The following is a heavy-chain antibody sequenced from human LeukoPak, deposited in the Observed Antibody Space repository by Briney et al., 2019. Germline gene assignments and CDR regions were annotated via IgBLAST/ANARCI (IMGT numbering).Heavy chain of an antibody. CDR2: ISGSGINT. CDR1: GFTLSGNA. J-gene: IGHJ4*02. D-gene: IGHD1-20*01. Sequence: GGSLRLSCAASGFTLSGNAMSWVRQAPGKGLEWVSSISGSGINTYYADSVKGRFTISRDNSKNTLYLQMDSLRAEDTAVYYCATDRLTGTPYYFDYWGQGTLVTVSS. CDR3: ATDRLTGTPYYFDY. V-gene: IGHV3-23*01.